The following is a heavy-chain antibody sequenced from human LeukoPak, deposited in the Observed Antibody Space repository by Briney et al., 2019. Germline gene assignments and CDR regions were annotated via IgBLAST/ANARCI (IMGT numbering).Heavy chain of an antibody. Sequence: PGGSLRLSCAASGFTVSSSYMSWVRQAPGKGLQWVSVIYSGGTTYYAESVKGRFTISRDISKNMVFLQMSSLRVEDTAVYFCSRDLGYAADIWGQGTMVTVSS. J-gene: IGHJ3*02. CDR2: IYSGGTT. V-gene: IGHV3-66*01. CDR3: SRDLGYAADI. CDR1: GFTVSSSY. D-gene: IGHD7-27*01.